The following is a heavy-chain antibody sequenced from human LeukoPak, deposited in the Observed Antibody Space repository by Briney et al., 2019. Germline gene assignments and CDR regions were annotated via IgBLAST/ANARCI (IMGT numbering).Heavy chain of an antibody. CDR2: LYSGGNK. D-gene: IGHD3-22*01. Sequence: GGSLRLSCATSGLTVSTDYMSWVRQAPGQGLEWVSLLYSGGNKHYADSVRGQFTISRDNSKNTLYLQMNSLRAEDTAVYYCARGAIDGWGQGTLVTVSS. CDR1: GLTVSTDY. J-gene: IGHJ4*02. CDR3: ARGAIDG. V-gene: IGHV3-53*01.